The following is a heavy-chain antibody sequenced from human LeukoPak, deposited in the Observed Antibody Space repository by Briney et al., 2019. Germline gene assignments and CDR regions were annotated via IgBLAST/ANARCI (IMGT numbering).Heavy chain of an antibody. CDR1: GFTFSSYG. Sequence: PGGSLRLSCAASGFTFSSYGMHWVRQAPGKGLEWVAFIRYDGSNKHYADSVKGRFTISRDNSKNTLYLQINSLRAEDTAVYYCAKAFPIVVVPAAITHDYWGQGTLVTVSS. V-gene: IGHV3-30*02. CDR3: AKAFPIVVVPAAITHDY. CDR2: IRYDGSNK. D-gene: IGHD2-2*01. J-gene: IGHJ4*02.